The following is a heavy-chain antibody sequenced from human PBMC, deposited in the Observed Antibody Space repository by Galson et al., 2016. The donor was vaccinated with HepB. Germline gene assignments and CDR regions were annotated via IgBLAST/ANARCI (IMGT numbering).Heavy chain of an antibody. CDR2: ISNYNGDT. V-gene: IGHV1-18*01. CDR3: AREGRGAEYSYSYGLDV. Sequence: SCKASGYTFTTYGISWVRQAPGQGLEWMGWISNYNGDTKYAQKFQGRVTMTTDKSTTTAYMELRGLRFDDTAVYFCAREGRGAEYSYSYGLDVWGKGTTVTVS. J-gene: IGHJ6*04. CDR1: GYTFTTYG. D-gene: IGHD2/OR15-2a*01.